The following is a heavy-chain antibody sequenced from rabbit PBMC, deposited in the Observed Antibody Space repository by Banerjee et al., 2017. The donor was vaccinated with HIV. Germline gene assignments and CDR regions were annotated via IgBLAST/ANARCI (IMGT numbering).Heavy chain of an antibody. CDR3: ARSYDSYADYFNL. CDR2: IYNGDGST. Sequence: QSLEESGGDLVKPEGSLTLTCTASGFSFSGSYYMCWGRQAPGKGLEWIACIYNGDGSTYYASWVNGRFTISKTSSTTVTLQMTSLTAADTATYFCARSYDSYADYFNLWGPGTLVTVS. V-gene: IGHV1S40*01. J-gene: IGHJ4*01. D-gene: IGHD2-1*01. CDR1: GFSFSGSYY.